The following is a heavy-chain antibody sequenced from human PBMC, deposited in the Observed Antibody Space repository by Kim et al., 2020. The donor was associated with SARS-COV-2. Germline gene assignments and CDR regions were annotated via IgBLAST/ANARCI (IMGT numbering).Heavy chain of an antibody. CDR1: GGSFSGYY. CDR3: AGIIRKYYDYVWGSYRWPNP. Sequence: SETLSLTCAVYGGSFSGYYWSWIRQPPGKGLEWIGEINHSGSTNYNPSPKSRVTISVDTSKNQFSLKLSSVTAADTAVFYCAGIIRKYYDYVWGSYRWPNPWGQGTLVTVSS. D-gene: IGHD3-16*02. CDR2: INHSGST. V-gene: IGHV4-34*01. J-gene: IGHJ5*02.